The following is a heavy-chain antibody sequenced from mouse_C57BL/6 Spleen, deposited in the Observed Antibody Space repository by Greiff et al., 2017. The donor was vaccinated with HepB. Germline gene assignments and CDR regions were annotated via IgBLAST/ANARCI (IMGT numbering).Heavy chain of an antibody. CDR1: GYTFTSYW. CDR2: IDPSDSET. D-gene: IGHD2-1*01. J-gene: IGHJ1*03. V-gene: IGHV1-52*01. CDR3: ARRGEDGNYWYFDV. Sequence: QVQLQQPGAELVRPGSSVKLSCKASGYTFTSYWMHWVKQRPIQGLEWIGNIDPSDSETHYNQKFKDKATLTVDKSSSTAYMQRSGLTSEDSAVYYCARRGEDGNYWYFDVWGTGTTVTVSS.